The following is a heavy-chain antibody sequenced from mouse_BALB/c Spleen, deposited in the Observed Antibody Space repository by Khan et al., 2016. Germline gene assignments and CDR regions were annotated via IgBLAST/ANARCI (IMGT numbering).Heavy chain of an antibody. V-gene: IGHV3-2*02. CDR3: ARAARIEY. Sequence: EVQLQESGPGLVKPSQSLSLTCTVTGYSITSGYGWNWLRQFPGNKLEWMGYISYSGSTNYNPSLKSRISTTRDTCKNQFFLQLNSVTTEDTATYYSARAARIEYWGQGTTLTVSS. J-gene: IGHJ2*01. CDR1: GYSITSGYG. CDR2: ISYSGST. D-gene: IGHD1-2*01.